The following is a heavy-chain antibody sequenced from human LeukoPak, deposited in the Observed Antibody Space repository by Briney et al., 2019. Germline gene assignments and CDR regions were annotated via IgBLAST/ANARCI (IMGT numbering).Heavy chain of an antibody. J-gene: IGHJ5*02. CDR3: ARDFAIAARPEGWFDP. D-gene: IGHD6-6*01. CDR1: GYTFTIYP. V-gene: IGHV7-4-1*02. CDR2: INTNTGNP. Sequence: ASVKVSCKASGYTFTIYPINWVRQAPGQGLEWMGWINTNTGNPTYAQGFTGRFVFSLDTSVTTAYLQISSLKAEDTAVYYCARDFAIAARPEGWFDPWGQGTLVTVSS.